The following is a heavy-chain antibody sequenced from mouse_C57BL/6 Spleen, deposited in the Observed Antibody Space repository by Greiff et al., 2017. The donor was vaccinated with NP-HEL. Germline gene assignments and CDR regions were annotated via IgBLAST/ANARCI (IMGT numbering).Heavy chain of an antibody. J-gene: IGHJ3*01. CDR3: ARCEDDYYGSSPAWFAY. Sequence: QVQLQQPGAELVKPGASVKMSCKASGYTFTSYWITWVKQRPGQGLEWIGDIYPGSGSTNYNEKFKSKATLTVDTSSSTAYMQLSSLTSEDSAVYYCARCEDDYYGSSPAWFAYWGQGTLVTVSA. V-gene: IGHV1-55*01. CDR2: IYPGSGST. CDR1: GYTFTSYW. D-gene: IGHD1-1*01.